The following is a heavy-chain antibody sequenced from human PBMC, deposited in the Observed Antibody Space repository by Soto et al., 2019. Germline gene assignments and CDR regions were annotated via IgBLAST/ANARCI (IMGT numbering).Heavy chain of an antibody. J-gene: IGHJ5*02. CDR1: GGTFSSYA. V-gene: IGHV1-69*13. CDR2: IIPIFGTA. CDR3: ARAAPYSGYDGDRFWFDP. D-gene: IGHD5-12*01. Sequence: SVKVSCKASGGTFSSYAISWVREAPGQGLEWVGGIIPIFGTANYAQKFQGRVTITADESTSTAYMELSSLRSEDTAVYYCARAAPYSGYDGDRFWFDPWGQGTPVTVSS.